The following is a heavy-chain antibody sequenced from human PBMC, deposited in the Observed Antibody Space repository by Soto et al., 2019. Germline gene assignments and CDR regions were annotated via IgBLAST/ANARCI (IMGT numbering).Heavy chain of an antibody. CDR3: ERALRYYYGSGSSEY. D-gene: IGHD3-10*01. J-gene: IGHJ4*02. CDR1: GGTFSSYA. V-gene: IGHV1-69*13. Sequence: PVKVSCKASGGTFSSYAISWARQAPGQGLEWMGGIIPIFGTANYAQKFQGRVTITADESTSTAYMELSSLRSEDTAVYYCERALRYYYGSGSSEYLGQGTLVPVSS. CDR2: IIPIFGTA.